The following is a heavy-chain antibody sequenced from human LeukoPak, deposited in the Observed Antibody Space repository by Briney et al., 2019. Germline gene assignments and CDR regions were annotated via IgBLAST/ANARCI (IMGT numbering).Heavy chain of an antibody. D-gene: IGHD1-26*01. J-gene: IGHJ4*02. CDR1: GGSFSGYY. CDR3: ARSVGATGVNYFDY. Sequence: SETLSLTCAVYGGSFSGYYWSWIRQPPGKGLEWIGYIYYSGSTNYNPSLKSRVTISVDTSKNQFSLKLSSVTAADTAVYYCARSVGATGVNYFDYWGQGTLVTVSS. CDR2: IYYSGST. V-gene: IGHV4-59*01.